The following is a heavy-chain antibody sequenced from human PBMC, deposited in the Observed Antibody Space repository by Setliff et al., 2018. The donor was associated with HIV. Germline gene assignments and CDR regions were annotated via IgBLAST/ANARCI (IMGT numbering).Heavy chain of an antibody. Sequence: SETLSLTCTVSGDSIGSSSYYWNWIRQPPGKGLEWIGEINHSGRIDHNPSLKSRVTISVDTSKNQFSLKLSSVTAADTAVYYCARGYQKSFDYWGQGTLVTVSS. CDR3: ARGYQKSFDY. J-gene: IGHJ4*02. V-gene: IGHV4-39*07. D-gene: IGHD2-2*01. CDR2: INHSGRI. CDR1: GDSIGSSSYY.